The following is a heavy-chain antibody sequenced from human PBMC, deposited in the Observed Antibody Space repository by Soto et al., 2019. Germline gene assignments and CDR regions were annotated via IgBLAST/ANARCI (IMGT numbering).Heavy chain of an antibody. Sequence: QVQLVESGGGVVQPGRSLRLSCAASGFTFSSYGMHWVRQAPGKGLEWVAVIWYDGSNKYYADSVKGRFTISRDNSKNTLYLQRNSLRAEDTAVYYCARDFRLYETVTNHLGYLGQGTLVTVSS. D-gene: IGHD4-17*01. CDR1: GFTFSSYG. J-gene: IGHJ4*02. V-gene: IGHV3-33*01. CDR2: IWYDGSNK. CDR3: ARDFRLYETVTNHLGY.